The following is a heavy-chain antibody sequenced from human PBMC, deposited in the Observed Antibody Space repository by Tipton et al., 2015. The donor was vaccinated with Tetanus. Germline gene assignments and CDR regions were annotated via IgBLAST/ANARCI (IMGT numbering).Heavy chain of an antibody. CDR1: GGSITSGCYY. V-gene: IGHV4-31*03. J-gene: IGHJ5*02. CDR2: IYYSGSP. D-gene: IGHD2-15*01. Sequence: TLSLTCTVSGGSITSGCYYWSWIRQHPGKGLEWIGDIYYSGSPYYNPSLKSRVTISVDTAKHQFSLKLNSVTAGDSADYYRARDQAGGPLGWNWFDHWGQGTLVPVSP. CDR3: ARDQAGGPLGWNWFDH.